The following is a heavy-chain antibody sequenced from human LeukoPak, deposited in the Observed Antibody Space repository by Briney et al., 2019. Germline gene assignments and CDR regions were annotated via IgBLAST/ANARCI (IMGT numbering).Heavy chain of an antibody. V-gene: IGHV3-23*01. CDR2: ISGNTGST. J-gene: IGHJ3*02. D-gene: IGHD6-13*01. Sequence: WGSLRLSCAASGYPFTDYAMSWVRQAPGKGLEWVSAISGNTGSTYYADSVKGRFTISRDNSMNTLYLQMNSLRAEDTAMYYCAKDGYSSFWFGGVLDICGQGAMVTVSP. CDR1: GYPFTDYA. CDR3: AKDGYSSFWFGGVLDI.